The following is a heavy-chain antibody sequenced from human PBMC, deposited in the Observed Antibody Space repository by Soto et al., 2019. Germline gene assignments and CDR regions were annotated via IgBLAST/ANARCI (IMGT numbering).Heavy chain of an antibody. D-gene: IGHD6-6*01. CDR3: AKAGSSAYYYYYMDV. J-gene: IGHJ6*03. V-gene: IGHV3-9*01. CDR2: ISWNSGSI. Sequence: TGGSLRLSCAASGFTFDDYAMHWVRQAPGKGLEWVSGISWNSGSIGYADSVKGRFTISRDNAKNSLYLQMNSLRAEDTALYYCAKAGSSAYYYYYMDVWGKGTTVTVSS. CDR1: GFTFDDYA.